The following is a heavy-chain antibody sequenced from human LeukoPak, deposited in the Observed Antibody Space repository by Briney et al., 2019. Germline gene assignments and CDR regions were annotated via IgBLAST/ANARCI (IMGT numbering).Heavy chain of an antibody. Sequence: GGSLRLSCAASGFTFSNAWMSWVRQAPGKGLEWVGRIKSKTDGRTTYYAAPVKGRFTSSRDDSKNTLYLQMISLKTEDTAVYYCTTELDGGPNNWGQGTLVSVSS. V-gene: IGHV3-15*01. J-gene: IGHJ4*02. D-gene: IGHD1/OR15-1a*01. CDR1: GFTFSNAW. CDR2: IKSKTDGRTT. CDR3: TTELDGGPNN.